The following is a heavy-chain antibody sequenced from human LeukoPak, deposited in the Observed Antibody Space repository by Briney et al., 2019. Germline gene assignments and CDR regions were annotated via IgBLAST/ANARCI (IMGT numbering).Heavy chain of an antibody. CDR3: ARDSASGYDYYFDY. V-gene: IGHV3-7*01. CDR1: GFTFSSYW. Sequence: PGGSLRLSCAASGFTFSSYWMSWVRHAPGKGLEWVANIKQDGSEKYYVDSVKGRFTISRDNAKNSLYLQMNSLRAEDTAVYYCARDSASGYDYYFDYWGQGTLVTVSS. J-gene: IGHJ4*02. D-gene: IGHD5-12*01. CDR2: IKQDGSEK.